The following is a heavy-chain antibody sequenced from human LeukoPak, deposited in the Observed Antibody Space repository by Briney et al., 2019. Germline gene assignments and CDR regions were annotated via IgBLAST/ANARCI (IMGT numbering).Heavy chain of an antibody. V-gene: IGHV4-34*01. CDR3: ARGWSETTIYYFFMAV. CDR1: GGSFSGYY. J-gene: IGHJ6*03. Sequence: PSETLSLTCSVSGGSFSGYYWSWVRQPPGKGLQWIGEINHSGHTNYNPSLKSRVSISVDTSKNQFSLRLSSVTAADTALYSCARGWSETTIYYFFMAVWGQGTTVTVSS. CDR2: INHSGHT. D-gene: IGHD3-3*01.